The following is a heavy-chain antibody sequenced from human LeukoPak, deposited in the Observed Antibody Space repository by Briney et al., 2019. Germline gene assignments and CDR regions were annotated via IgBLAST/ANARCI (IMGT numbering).Heavy chain of an antibody. CDR1: GFTFSSYG. Sequence: PGGSLRLSCAASGFTFSSYGMHWVRQAPGKGLEWVAVISYDGSNKYYADSVKGRFTLSRDNSKFTVYLQMNSLRAEDTAVYYCARDLGLGRGWYGGDYWGQGTLVTVSS. CDR2: ISYDGSNK. V-gene: IGHV3-30*03. D-gene: IGHD6-19*01. CDR3: ARDLGLGRGWYGGDY. J-gene: IGHJ4*02.